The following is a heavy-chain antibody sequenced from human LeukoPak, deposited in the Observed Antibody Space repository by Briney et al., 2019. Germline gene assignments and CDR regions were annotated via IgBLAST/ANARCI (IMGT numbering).Heavy chain of an antibody. D-gene: IGHD5-12*01. V-gene: IGHV4-30-4*01. CDR2: IYYSGST. CDR3: AREDSGYDLANGMDV. J-gene: IGHJ6*02. CDR1: GGSLSSGDYY. Sequence: SETLSLTCPVSGGSLSSGDYYWRWIREPPEKGLEWIGYIYYSGSTYYNPPLKSRVTISVDTSKNQFSLKLSSVTAADTAVYYCAREDSGYDLANGMDVWGQGTTVTVSS.